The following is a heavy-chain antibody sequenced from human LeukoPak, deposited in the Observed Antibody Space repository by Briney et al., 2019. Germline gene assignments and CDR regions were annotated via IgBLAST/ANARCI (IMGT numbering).Heavy chain of an antibody. CDR2: IKQDGSEK. CDR3: AREYYYDSSGAPDVAFDI. J-gene: IGHJ3*02. D-gene: IGHD3-22*01. Sequence: GGSLRLSCVASGFAFNTYVMSWVRQAPGKGLEWVANIKQDGSEKYYVDSVKGRFTISRDNAKNSLYLQMNSLRAEDTAVYYCAREYYYDSSGAPDVAFDIWGQGTMVTVSS. V-gene: IGHV3-7*03. CDR1: GFAFNTYV.